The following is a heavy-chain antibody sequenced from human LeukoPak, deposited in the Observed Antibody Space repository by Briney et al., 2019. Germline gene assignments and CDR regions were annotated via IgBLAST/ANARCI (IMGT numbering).Heavy chain of an antibody. J-gene: IGHJ4*02. D-gene: IGHD6-6*01. V-gene: IGHV4-4*02. CDR1: GGLFSTSYW. CDR3: ARGDDHASSLVDY. CDR2: IHHSRVT. Sequence: SGTSSLTCAVSGGLFSTSYWWSRVRQSPGKGLEWIGEIHHSRVTNYNPSLKSRVAISAEKSKNQFSLKLSSVTAADTAVYYCARGDDHASSLVDYWGQGTLVTVSS.